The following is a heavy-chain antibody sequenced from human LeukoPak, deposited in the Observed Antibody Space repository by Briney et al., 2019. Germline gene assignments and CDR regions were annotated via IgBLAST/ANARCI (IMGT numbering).Heavy chain of an antibody. Sequence: GGSLRLSCEASGFTLSNYWMSWVRQAPGKGLEWVANIDYQGREKWVVDSVKGRFTISRDNSKNTLYLQMNSLRAEDTAVYYCARERHYYDSSDYYYSNWFDPWGQGTVVTVSS. V-gene: IGHV3-7*03. J-gene: IGHJ5*02. CDR2: IDYQGREK. D-gene: IGHD3-22*01. CDR3: ARERHYYDSSDYYYSNWFDP. CDR1: GFTLSNYW.